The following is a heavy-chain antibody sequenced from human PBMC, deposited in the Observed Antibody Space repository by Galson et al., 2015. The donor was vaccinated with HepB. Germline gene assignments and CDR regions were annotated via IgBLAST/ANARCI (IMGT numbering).Heavy chain of an antibody. V-gene: IGHV1-46*01. CDR3: ARVSRNKAIAAASFDY. D-gene: IGHD6-13*01. Sequence: SVKVSCKASGYTFTSHYMHWVRQAPGQGLEWMGIINPSGGSTSYAQKFQGRVTMTRDTSTSTVYMELSSLRSEDTAVYYCARVSRNKAIAAASFDYWGQGTLVTVSS. CDR2: INPSGGST. J-gene: IGHJ4*02. CDR1: GYTFTSHY.